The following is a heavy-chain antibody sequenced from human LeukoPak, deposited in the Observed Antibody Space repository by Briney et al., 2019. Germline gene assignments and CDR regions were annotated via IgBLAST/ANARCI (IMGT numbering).Heavy chain of an antibody. CDR3: ARGSGSYWAPDY. Sequence: VRSLRLSCADSGFTFSSYAMHWVRHTLGRGLEWVAAISHDKSNKYYADSVKGRFTVSRDKSKNTLYLQMNSLRAENTAVYYCARGSGSYWAPDYWGQGTLVTVSS. CDR2: ISHDKSNK. J-gene: IGHJ4*02. V-gene: IGHV3-30-3*01. D-gene: IGHD1-26*01. CDR1: GFTFSSYA.